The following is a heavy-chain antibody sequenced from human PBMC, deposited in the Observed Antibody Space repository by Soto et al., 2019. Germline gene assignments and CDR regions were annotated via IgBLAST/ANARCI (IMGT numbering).Heavy chain of an antibody. Sequence: PSETLSLTCTVSGGSISSYYWSWIRQPPGKGLEWIGYIYYSGSTNYNPSLKSRVTISVDTSKNQFSLKLSSVTAADTAVYYCARVGVLAAPGTVFDYWGQGTLVTLAS. CDR3: ARVGVLAAPGTVFDY. CDR2: IYYSGST. J-gene: IGHJ4*02. CDR1: GGSISSYY. D-gene: IGHD6-13*01. V-gene: IGHV4-59*01.